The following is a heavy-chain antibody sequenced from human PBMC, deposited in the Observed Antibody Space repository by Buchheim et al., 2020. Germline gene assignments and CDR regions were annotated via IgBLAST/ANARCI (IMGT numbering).Heavy chain of an antibody. CDR2: ISYDGSHK. CDR1: GFTFCRYH. D-gene: IGHD2-15*01. J-gene: IGHJ4*02. CDR3: AKDRSYCSGGSCPNYFDY. V-gene: IGHV3-30*18. Sequence: QVQLVESGGGVVQPGRSLRLSCAASGFTFCRYHMHWVRQAPGKGLEWLAVISYDGSHKYYADSVKGRFTISRDNSKTTLYLQMNSLRAEDTAVYYCAKDRSYCSGGSCPNYFDYWGQGTL.